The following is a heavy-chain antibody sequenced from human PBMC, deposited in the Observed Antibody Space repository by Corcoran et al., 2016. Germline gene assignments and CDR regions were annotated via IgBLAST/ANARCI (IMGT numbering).Heavy chain of an antibody. D-gene: IGHD6-13*01. Sequence: EVQLVESGGGLVQPGGSLRLSCAASGFAFDTYWMNWVRQAPGKGPEWVANIQGGENEKYYVDSVKGRFTISRDKGKNLVYLQMNSLRAEDTAVYYCGRSSWNDYWGQGTLVTVSS. CDR3: GRSSWNDY. CDR2: IQGGENEK. CDR1: GFAFDTYW. V-gene: IGHV3-7*01. J-gene: IGHJ4*02.